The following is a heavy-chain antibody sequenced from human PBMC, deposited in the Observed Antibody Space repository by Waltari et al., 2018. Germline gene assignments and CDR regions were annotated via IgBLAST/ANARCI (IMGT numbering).Heavy chain of an antibody. CDR2: ISWDGGST. V-gene: IGHV3-43D*03. J-gene: IGHJ4*02. CDR1: GFTFDDYA. D-gene: IGHD3-9*01. Sequence: EVQLVESGGVVVQPGGSLRLSCAASGFTFDDYAMHWVRQAPGKGLEWVSLISWDGGSTYYADSVKGRFTISRDNSKNSLYLQMNSLRAEDTALYYCAKSFDEENSFDYWGQGTLVTVSS. CDR3: AKSFDEENSFDY.